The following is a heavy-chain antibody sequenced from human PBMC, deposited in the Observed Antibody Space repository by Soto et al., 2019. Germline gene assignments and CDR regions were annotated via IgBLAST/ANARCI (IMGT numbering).Heavy chain of an antibody. V-gene: IGHV1-58*01. CDR1: GLTFTSSA. J-gene: IGHJ6*02. CDR2: IDVGRGNT. D-gene: IGHD5-18*01. Sequence: ASLKVYCKTSGLTFTSSAVQWVRQARGQRLEWIGSIDVGRGNTNYAQKFQERVTITMDMCTSTAYMELSSLGSEDTAVYYCAANPRYSYGPTSPDYYCYGMDVWGQGTTVTVSS. CDR3: AANPRYSYGPTSPDYYCYGMDV.